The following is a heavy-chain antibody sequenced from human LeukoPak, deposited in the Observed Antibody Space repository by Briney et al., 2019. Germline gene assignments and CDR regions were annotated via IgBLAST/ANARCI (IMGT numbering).Heavy chain of an antibody. CDR2: IRKKGFGGTT. J-gene: IGHJ4*02. CDR1: GFTFRDYA. CDR3: TRANCVNGACYHFDY. Sequence: GGSLRLSCTASGFTFRDYAMSWVRQAPGKGLEGVGFIRKKGFGGTTEYAASVKGRFTISRDDSKSIAYLEMNSLKTEDTAVYYCTRANCVNGACYHFDYWGQGTLVTVSS. V-gene: IGHV3-49*04. D-gene: IGHD2-8*01.